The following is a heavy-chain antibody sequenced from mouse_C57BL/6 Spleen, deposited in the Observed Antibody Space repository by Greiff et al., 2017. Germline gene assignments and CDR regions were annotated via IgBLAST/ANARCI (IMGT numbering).Heavy chain of an antibody. CDR2: IYPGGGYT. Sequence: VKLMESGAELVRPGTSVKMSCKASGYTFTNYWIGWAKQRPGHGLEWIGDIYPGGGYTNYNEKFKGKATLTADKSSSTAYMQFSSLTSEDSAIYYCARYDYDVYAMDYWGQGTSVTVSS. V-gene: IGHV1-63*01. CDR1: GYTFTNYW. D-gene: IGHD2-4*01. J-gene: IGHJ4*01. CDR3: ARYDYDVYAMDY.